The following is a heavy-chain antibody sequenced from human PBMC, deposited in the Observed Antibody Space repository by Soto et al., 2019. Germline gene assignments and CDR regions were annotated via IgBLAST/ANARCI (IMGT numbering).Heavy chain of an antibody. D-gene: IGHD1-7*01. Sequence: GGSLRLSCAASGFTFSSYAMSWVRQAPGKGLEWVSAISGSGGSTYYADSVKGRFTISRDNSKNTLYLQMNSLRAENTAVYYCAKDSRITGTNYYYYYMDVWGKGTTVTVSS. J-gene: IGHJ6*03. V-gene: IGHV3-23*01. CDR1: GFTFSSYA. CDR2: ISGSGGST. CDR3: AKDSRITGTNYYYYYMDV.